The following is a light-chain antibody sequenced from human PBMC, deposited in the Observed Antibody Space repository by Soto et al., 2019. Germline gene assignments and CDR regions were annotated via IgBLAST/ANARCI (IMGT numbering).Light chain of an antibody. CDR2: DAS. CDR1: QSVSSSY. CDR3: QQYNNWPPPCT. V-gene: IGKV3-15*01. J-gene: IGKJ1*01. Sequence: EIVLTQSPGTLSLSPGERATFSCRASQSVSSSYLAWYQQKPGQAPRLLIYDASARATGIPARFSGSGFGTEFTLTITSLQSEDFALYYCQQYNNWPPPCTFGQGTKWIS.